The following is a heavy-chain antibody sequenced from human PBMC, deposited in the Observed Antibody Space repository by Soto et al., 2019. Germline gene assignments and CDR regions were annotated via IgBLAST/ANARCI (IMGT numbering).Heavy chain of an antibody. CDR1: GFTFSSYA. V-gene: IGHV3-30-3*01. CDR3: ARDVGATTGVGYFDY. Sequence: GGSLRLSCAASGFTFSSYAMHWVRQAPGKGLEWVAVISYDGSNKYYADSVKGRFTISRDNSKNTLYLQMNSLRAEDTAVYYCARDVGATTGVGYFDYWGQGTLVTVSS. CDR2: ISYDGSNK. D-gene: IGHD1-26*01. J-gene: IGHJ4*02.